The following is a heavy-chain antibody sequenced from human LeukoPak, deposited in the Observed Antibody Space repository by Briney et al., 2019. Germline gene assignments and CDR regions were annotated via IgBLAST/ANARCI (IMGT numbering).Heavy chain of an antibody. CDR3: AKSISGSYRFPLFDY. J-gene: IGHJ4*02. D-gene: IGHD1-26*01. Sequence: GGSLRLSCAASGFTFNNYAMNWVRQAPGKGLEWVAFIRYDGSNRYYADSVKGRFTISRDNSKNTLYLQMNSLRAEDTAVYYCAKSISGSYRFPLFDYWGQGTLVTVSS. CDR2: IRYDGSNR. V-gene: IGHV3-30*02. CDR1: GFTFNNYA.